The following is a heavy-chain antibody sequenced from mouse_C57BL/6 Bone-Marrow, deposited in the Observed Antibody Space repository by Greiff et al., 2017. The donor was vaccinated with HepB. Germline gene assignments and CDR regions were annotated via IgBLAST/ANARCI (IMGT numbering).Heavy chain of an antibody. J-gene: IGHJ4*01. CDR2: ISSGSSTI. V-gene: IGHV5-17*01. CDR1: GFTFSDYG. D-gene: IGHD2-5*01. Sequence: EVKLMESGGGLVKPGGSLKLSCAASGFTFSDYGMHWVRQAPEKGLEWVAYISSGSSTIYYADTVKGRFTISRDNAKNTLFLQMTSLRSEDTAMYYCARNSKRYYAMDYWGQGTSVTVSS. CDR3: ARNSKRYYAMDY.